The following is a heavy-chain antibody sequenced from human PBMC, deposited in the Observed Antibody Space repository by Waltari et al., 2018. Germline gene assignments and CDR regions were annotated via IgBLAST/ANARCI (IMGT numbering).Heavy chain of an antibody. CDR1: GFPLSRHA. CDR2: ISGSGGST. CDR3: AKDLSGYYLFDY. Sequence: EVQLLASGGGLVQPGGSLRRSCAASGFPLSRHARSWVRQAPGKGLEWVSAISGSGGSTYYADSVKGRFTISRDNSKNTLYLQMNSLRAEDTAVYYCAKDLSGYYLFDYWGQGTLVTVSS. D-gene: IGHD3-22*01. J-gene: IGHJ4*02. V-gene: IGHV3-23*01.